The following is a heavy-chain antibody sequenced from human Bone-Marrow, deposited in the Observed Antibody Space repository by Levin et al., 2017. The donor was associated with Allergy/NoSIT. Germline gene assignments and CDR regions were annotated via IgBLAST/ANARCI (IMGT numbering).Heavy chain of an antibody. CDR2: IFYSGST. V-gene: IGHV4-59*01. CDR1: SGSIGSYY. D-gene: IGHD3-3*01. J-gene: IGHJ6*02. Sequence: SQTLSLTCSVSSGSIGSYYWNWIRKPPGKGLEWIGYIFYSGSTNYNPSLKSRVTISVDTSRNEISLRLSSVTAADTAVYYCVREINDYWSGSRLDVWGQGTTVTVSS. CDR3: VREINDYWSGSRLDV.